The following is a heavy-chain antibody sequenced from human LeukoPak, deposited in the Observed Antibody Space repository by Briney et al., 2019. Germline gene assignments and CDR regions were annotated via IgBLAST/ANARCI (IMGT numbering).Heavy chain of an antibody. J-gene: IGHJ6*03. CDR3: AGHYGYYYMDV. CDR1: GLTFSSYE. V-gene: IGHV3-48*03. CDR2: ISSSGSTI. Sequence: PGGSLRLPCAASGLTFSSYEMNWVRQAPGKGLEWVSYISSSGSTIYYADSVKGRFTISRDNAKNSLYLQMNSLRAEDTAVYYCAGHYGYYYMDVWGKGTTVTVSS.